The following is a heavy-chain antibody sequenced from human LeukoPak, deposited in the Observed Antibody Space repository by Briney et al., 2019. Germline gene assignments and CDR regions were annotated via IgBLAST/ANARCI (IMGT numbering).Heavy chain of an antibody. CDR1: GYTFTSYG. J-gene: IGHJ6*02. CDR2: ISAYNGNT. CDR3: ARDYDFWSGYYYYYGMDV. V-gene: IGHV1-18*01. D-gene: IGHD3-3*01. Sequence: GASVKVSCKASGYTFTSYGISWVQQAPGQGLEWMGWISAYNGNTNYAQKLQGRVTMTTDTSTSTAYMELRSLRSDDTAVYYCARDYDFWSGYYYYYGMDVWGQGTTVTVSS.